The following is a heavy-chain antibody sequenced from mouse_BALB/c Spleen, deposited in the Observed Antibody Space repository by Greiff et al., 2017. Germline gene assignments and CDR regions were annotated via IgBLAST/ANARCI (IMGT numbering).Heavy chain of an antibody. J-gene: IGHJ2*01. D-gene: IGHD1-2*01. V-gene: IGHV5-17*02. CDR3: ARWITTALDY. CDR1: GFTFSSFG. Sequence: EVKLVESGGGLVQPGGSRKLSCAASGFTFSSFGMHWVRQAPEKGLEWVAYISSGSSTIYYADTVKGRFTISRDNPKNTLFLQMTSLRSEDTAMYYCARWITTALDYWGQGTTLTVSS. CDR2: ISSGSSTI.